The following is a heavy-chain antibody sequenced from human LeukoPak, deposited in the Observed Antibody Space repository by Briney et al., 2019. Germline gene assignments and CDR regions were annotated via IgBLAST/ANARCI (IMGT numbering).Heavy chain of an antibody. CDR1: GYTFTGYY. V-gene: IGHV1-8*02. Sequence: ASVKVSCKASGYTFTGYYMHWVRQATGQGLEWMGWMNPNSGNTGYAQKFQGRVTMTRNTSISTAYMELSSLRSEDTAVYYCARGRITMVRGVLSPIMNYYYGMDVWGQGTTVTVSS. CDR3: ARGRITMVRGVLSPIMNYYYGMDV. CDR2: MNPNSGNT. J-gene: IGHJ6*02. D-gene: IGHD3-10*01.